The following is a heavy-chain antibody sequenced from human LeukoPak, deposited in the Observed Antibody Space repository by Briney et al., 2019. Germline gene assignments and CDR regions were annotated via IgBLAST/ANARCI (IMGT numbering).Heavy chain of an antibody. CDR3: AREGRGYCSSTSCYMQHFDY. D-gene: IGHD2-2*01. Sequence: ASVKLSCKSSVYTFTTYDINWVRQATGQGLEWMGWMNPNSGNTGYAQKFQGRVTITRNTSIRTAYMELSSLRSEDTAVYCCAREGRGYCSSTSCYMQHFDYWGQGTLDTVSS. V-gene: IGHV1-8*03. CDR2: MNPNSGNT. J-gene: IGHJ4*02. CDR1: VYTFTTYD.